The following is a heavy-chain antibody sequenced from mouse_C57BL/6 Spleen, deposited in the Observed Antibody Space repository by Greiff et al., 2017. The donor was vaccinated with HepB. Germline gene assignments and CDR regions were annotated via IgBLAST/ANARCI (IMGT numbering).Heavy chain of an antibody. CDR2: IYPGSGST. Sequence: VQLQQPGAELVKPGASVKTSCKASGYTFTSYWITWVKQRPGQGLEWIGDIYPGSGSTNYNEKFKSKATLTVDTSSSTAYMQLSSLTSEDSAVYYCARDGYDPYYFDYWGQGTTLTVSS. CDR3: ARDGYDPYYFDY. CDR1: GYTFTSYW. J-gene: IGHJ2*01. D-gene: IGHD2-14*01. V-gene: IGHV1-55*01.